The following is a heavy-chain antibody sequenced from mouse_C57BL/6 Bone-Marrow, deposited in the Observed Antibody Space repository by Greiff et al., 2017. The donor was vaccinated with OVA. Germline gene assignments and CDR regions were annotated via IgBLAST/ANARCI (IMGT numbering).Heavy chain of an antibody. CDR1: GFTFSDYY. D-gene: IGHD2-3*01. CDR3: ARHGSYEAFPHYYAMDY. Sequence: EVMLVESGGGLVQPGGSLKLSCAASGFTFSDYYMYWVRQTPEKRLEWVAYISNGGGSTYYPDTVKGRFTISRDNAKNTLYLQMSRLKSEDTAMYYCARHGSYEAFPHYYAMDYWGQGTSVTVSS. CDR2: ISNGGGST. V-gene: IGHV5-12*01. J-gene: IGHJ4*01.